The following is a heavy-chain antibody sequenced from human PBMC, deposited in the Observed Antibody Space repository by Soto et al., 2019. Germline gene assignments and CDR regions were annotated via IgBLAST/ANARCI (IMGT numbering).Heavy chain of an antibody. D-gene: IGHD6-13*01. V-gene: IGHV1-69*13. Sequence: SVKVSCKASGGTFSSYAISWVRQAPGQGLEWMGGIIPIFGTANYAQKFQGRVTITADESTSTAYMELSSLRSEDTAVYYCARVRQQLAQSAFDIWGQGTMVTVSS. CDR2: IIPIFGTA. CDR1: GGTFSSYA. J-gene: IGHJ3*02. CDR3: ARVRQQLAQSAFDI.